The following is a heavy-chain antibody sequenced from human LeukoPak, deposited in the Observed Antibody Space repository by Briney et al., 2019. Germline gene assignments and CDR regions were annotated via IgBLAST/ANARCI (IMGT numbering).Heavy chain of an antibody. CDR2: IRYDGSNK. CDR3: AKDVYYYYYMDV. Sequence: GGSLRLSCAASGFTFSIYSMNWVRQAPGKGLEGVAFIRYDGSNKYYADSGKGRFTISRDNSKNTLYLQMNSLRAEDTAVYYCAKDVYYYYYMDVWGKGTTVTISS. CDR1: GFTFSIYS. V-gene: IGHV3-30*02. J-gene: IGHJ6*03.